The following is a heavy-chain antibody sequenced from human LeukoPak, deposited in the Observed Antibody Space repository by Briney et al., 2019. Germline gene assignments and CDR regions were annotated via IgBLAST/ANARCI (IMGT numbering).Heavy chain of an antibody. CDR2: ISYDGSNK. V-gene: IGHV3-30*04. J-gene: IGHJ4*02. D-gene: IGHD3-10*01. CDR1: GFTFSSYV. Sequence: GGSLRLSCAASGFTFSSYVMHWVRQAPGKGLEWVAIISYDGSNKYYADSVKGRFTISRDNSKNTLYLQMNSLRAEDTAVYYCARMYYYGSGSRGYYSDYWGQGTLVTVSS. CDR3: ARMYYYGSGSRGYYSDY.